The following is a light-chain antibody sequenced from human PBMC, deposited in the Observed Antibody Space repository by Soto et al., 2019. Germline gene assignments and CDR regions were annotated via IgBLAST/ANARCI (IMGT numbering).Light chain of an antibody. CDR1: QSISSW. CDR2: KAS. J-gene: IGKJ4*01. V-gene: IGKV1-5*03. Sequence: DIQMTQSPSTLSATGGDRVTITCRASQSISSWLAWYQQKPGKAPKLLIYKASSLESGVPSRFSGSGSGTEFTLTISSLQPDDFATYYCQQYNSYPLTFGGGTKVEIK. CDR3: QQYNSYPLT.